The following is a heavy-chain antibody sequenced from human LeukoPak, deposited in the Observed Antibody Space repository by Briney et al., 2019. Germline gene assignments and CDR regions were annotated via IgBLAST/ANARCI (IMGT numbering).Heavy chain of an antibody. D-gene: IGHD2-8*01. Sequence: GGSLRLSCAASGFTFSNSAMHWVRQAPGKGLEWLTFISYDGSSKYYADAAKGRFTISRDNSKNTLYLEMSSLGLQDTAVYYCAEERDRDGYFRYWGQGTLVTVSS. CDR1: GFTFSNSA. V-gene: IGHV3-30-3*02. CDR3: AEERDRDGYFRY. J-gene: IGHJ4*02. CDR2: ISYDGSSK.